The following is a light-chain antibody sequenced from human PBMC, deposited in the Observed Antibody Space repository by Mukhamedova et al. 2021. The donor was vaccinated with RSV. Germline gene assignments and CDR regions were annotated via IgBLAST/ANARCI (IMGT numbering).Light chain of an antibody. J-gene: IGKJ4*01. V-gene: IGKV1-39*01. CDR2: TAS. Sequence: WYQRRVHGKAPKLLIYTASSLQSGVPSRFSGSGSGTDFTLTISSLQPEDFAVYYCQQRYTLTFGGGTKVEIK. CDR3: QQRYTLT.